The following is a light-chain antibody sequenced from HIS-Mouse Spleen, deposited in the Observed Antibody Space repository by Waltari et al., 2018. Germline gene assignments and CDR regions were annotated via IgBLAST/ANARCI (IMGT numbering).Light chain of an antibody. J-gene: IGLJ2*01. CDR2: RNN. Sequence: QSVLTQPPSASGTPGQRATISCSGSSSNNGSNYVYSYQQLPGPAPKLLIYRNNQRPSGVPDRFSGSKSGTSASLAISGLRSEDEADYYCAAWDDSLSGPVFGGGTKLTVL. CDR1: SSNNGSNY. V-gene: IGLV1-47*01. CDR3: AAWDDSLSGPV.